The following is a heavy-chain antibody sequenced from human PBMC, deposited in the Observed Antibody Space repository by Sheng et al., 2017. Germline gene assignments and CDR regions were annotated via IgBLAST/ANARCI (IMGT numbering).Heavy chain of an antibody. D-gene: IGHD2-2*01. CDR1: GGTFSSYA. J-gene: IGHJ6*02. CDR2: IIPIFGTA. Sequence: QVQLVQSGAEVKKPGSSVKVSCKASGGTFSSYAISWVRQAPGQGLEWMGGIIPIFGTANYAQKFQGRVTITADESTSTAYMELSSLRSEDTAVYYCARVGSIVVVPAAKDYYYYGMDVWGQGTTVTVSS. CDR3: ARVGSIVVVPAAKDYYYYGMDV. V-gene: IGHV1-69*13.